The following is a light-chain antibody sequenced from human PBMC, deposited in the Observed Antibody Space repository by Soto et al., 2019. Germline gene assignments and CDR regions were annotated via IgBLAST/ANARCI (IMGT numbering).Light chain of an antibody. J-gene: IGLJ2*01. CDR2: EVN. Sequence: QSALTQPASVSGSPGQSITISCTGTNGDVGSYDLVSWYQRYPGEAPKLIIYEVNKRPSGISNRFSGSKSGNTASLTISGLLAEDEAEYDCCSYAGSNSLIFGGGTKLTVL. CDR3: CSYAGSNSLI. CDR1: NGDVGSYDL. V-gene: IGLV2-23*02.